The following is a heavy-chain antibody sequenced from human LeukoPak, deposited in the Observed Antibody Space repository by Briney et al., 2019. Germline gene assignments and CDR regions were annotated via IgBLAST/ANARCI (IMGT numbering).Heavy chain of an antibody. V-gene: IGHV4-4*07. CDR2: IYTSGST. D-gene: IGHD6-19*01. Sequence: PSETLSLTCTVSGGSISSYYWSWIRQPAGKGLEWIGRIYTSGSTNYNPSLKSRVTMSVDTSKNQFSLKPSSVTAADTAVYYCARTREEYSSGWYYFDYWGQGTLVTVSS. CDR3: ARTREEYSSGWYYFDY. CDR1: GGSISSYY. J-gene: IGHJ4*02.